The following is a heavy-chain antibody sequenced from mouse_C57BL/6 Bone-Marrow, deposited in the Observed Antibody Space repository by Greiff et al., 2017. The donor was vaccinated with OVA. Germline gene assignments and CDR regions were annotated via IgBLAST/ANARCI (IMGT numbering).Heavy chain of an antibody. J-gene: IGHJ2*01. D-gene: IGHD3-2*02. CDR2: ISNGGGST. CDR1: GFTFSDYY. Sequence: EVKLVESGGGLVQPGGSLKLSCAASGFTFSDYYMYWVRQTPEKRLEWVAYISNGGGSTYYPDTVKRRFTISGDNAKNTLYLQMSRLKSEDTAMYYCARHDSSGYYFDYWGQGTTLTVSS. CDR3: ARHDSSGYYFDY. V-gene: IGHV5-12*01.